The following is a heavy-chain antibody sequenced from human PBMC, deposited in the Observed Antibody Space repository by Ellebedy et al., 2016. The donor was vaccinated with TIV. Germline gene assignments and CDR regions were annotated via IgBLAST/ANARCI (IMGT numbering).Heavy chain of an antibody. CDR1: GFTFSSYG. J-gene: IGHJ4*02. D-gene: IGHD6-19*01. CDR2: IWYDGSNK. V-gene: IGHV3-33*06. Sequence: PGGSLRLSCAASGFTFSSYGMHWVRQAPGKGLEWVAVIWYDGSNKYYADSVKGRFTISRDNSKNTLYLQMNSLRAEDTAVYYCAKELVSRGSLTFDYWGQGILVTVSS. CDR3: AKELVSRGSLTFDY.